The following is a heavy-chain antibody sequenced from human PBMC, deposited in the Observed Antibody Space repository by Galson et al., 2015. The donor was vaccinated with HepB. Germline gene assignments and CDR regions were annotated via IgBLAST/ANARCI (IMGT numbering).Heavy chain of an antibody. D-gene: IGHD3-9*01. CDR2: ISSSSSYI. J-gene: IGHJ6*02. CDR3: ARERGTILTGYYRTYYYYGSDV. CDR1: GFTFSSYS. V-gene: IGHV3-21*01. Sequence: SLRLSCAASGFTFSSYSMNWVRQAPGKGLEWVSSISSSSSYIYYADSVKGRFTISRDNAKNSLYLQMNSLRAEDTAVYYCARERGTILTGYYRTYYYYGSDVWGQGTTVTVSS.